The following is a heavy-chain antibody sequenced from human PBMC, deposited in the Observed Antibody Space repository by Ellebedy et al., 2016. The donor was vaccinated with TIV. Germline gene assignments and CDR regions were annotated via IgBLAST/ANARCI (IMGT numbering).Heavy chain of an antibody. CDR2: MNPNSGNT. J-gene: IGHJ6*02. CDR1: GYTFTGYY. D-gene: IGHD3-10*01. V-gene: IGHV1-8*02. Sequence: AASVKVSCKASGYTFTGYYMHWARQAPGQGLEWMGWMNPNSGNTGYAQKFQGRVTMTRNTSISTAYMELSSLRSEDTAVYYCARGFDGSGSYYYYGMDVWGQGTTVTVSS. CDR3: ARGFDGSGSYYYYGMDV.